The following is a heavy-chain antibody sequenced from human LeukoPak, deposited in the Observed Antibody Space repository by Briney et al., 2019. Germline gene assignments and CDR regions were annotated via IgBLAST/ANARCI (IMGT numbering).Heavy chain of an antibody. J-gene: IGHJ3*02. Sequence: SQTLSLICGISRDSKSINNVACNWIRQSPSRGLERLGSTYSKSKWYNDYTLSIKSRITIKPDPSKNQFSLQLNSVTPETTAVYYCAREAVGHWVPTSLATFDIWGQGTMVIVSS. V-gene: IGHV6-1*01. CDR2: TYSKSKWYN. D-gene: IGHD7-27*01. CDR1: RDSKSINNVA. CDR3: AREAVGHWVPTSLATFDI.